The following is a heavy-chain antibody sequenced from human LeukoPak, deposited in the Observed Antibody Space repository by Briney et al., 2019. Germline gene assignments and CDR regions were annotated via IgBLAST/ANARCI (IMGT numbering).Heavy chain of an antibody. V-gene: IGHV3-66*01. D-gene: IGHD4-17*01. CDR2: IYSGGST. CDR3: ARLGYGDYSDAFDI. CDR1: GLTVSTDY. Sequence: GGSLRLSCAASGLTVSTDYMSWVRLAPGKGLEWVSVIYSGGSTYYADSVKGRFTISRDNSKNTLYLQMNSLRAEDTAVYYCARLGYGDYSDAFDIWGQGTMVTVSS. J-gene: IGHJ3*02.